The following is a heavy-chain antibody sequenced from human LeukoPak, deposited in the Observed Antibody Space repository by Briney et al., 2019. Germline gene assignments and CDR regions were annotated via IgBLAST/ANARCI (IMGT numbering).Heavy chain of an antibody. J-gene: IGHJ6*02. CDR1: GYLFTSFW. Sequence: PGESLKTSCKGSGYLFTSFWIGWVRQMPGKGLEWMGFINPGDSDTRYSPSFQGQVTISVDKSITTAYLQWSSLKASDTAMYYCARRGWKDTYYYYSLDVWGQGTTVAVSS. D-gene: IGHD6-19*01. CDR2: INPGDSDT. CDR3: ARRGWKDTYYYYSLDV. V-gene: IGHV5-51*01.